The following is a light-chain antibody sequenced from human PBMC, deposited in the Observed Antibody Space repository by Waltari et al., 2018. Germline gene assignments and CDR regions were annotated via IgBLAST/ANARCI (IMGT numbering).Light chain of an antibody. V-gene: IGLV2-11*01. J-gene: IGLJ3*02. CDR1: SSDVGGYNY. CDR2: DVS. CDR3: CSYAGGYSWV. Sequence: QSALTQPRSVSGSPGQSVTISCTGTSSDVGGYNYVSWYQQHPVKAPNLMIYDVSKRPSRVPDRFSGSKSGNTASLTISGLQAEDEADYYCCSYAGGYSWVFGGGTKLTVL.